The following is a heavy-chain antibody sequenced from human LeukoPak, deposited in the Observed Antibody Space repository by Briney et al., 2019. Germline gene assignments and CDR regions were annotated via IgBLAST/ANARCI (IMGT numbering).Heavy chain of an antibody. D-gene: IGHD3-10*01. V-gene: IGHV1-46*01. J-gene: IGHJ4*02. CDR2: INPSGGST. Sequence: ASVKVSCKASGYTFTSYYMHWVRQAPGQGLELMGIINPSGGSTSYGQKFQGRVTMTRDTSTSTVYMELSSLRSEDTAVYYCARGRNYYGSGSYRLLGYWGQGTLVTVSS. CDR3: ARGRNYYGSGSYRLLGY. CDR1: GYTFTSYY.